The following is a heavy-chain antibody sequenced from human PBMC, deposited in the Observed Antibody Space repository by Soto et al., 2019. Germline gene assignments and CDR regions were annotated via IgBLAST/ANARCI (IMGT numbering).Heavy chain of an antibody. CDR3: ARGVWSGYEASYDY. V-gene: IGHV1-69*13. Sequence: GASVKVSCKASGGTFSSYAISWARQAPGQGLEWMGGIIPIFGTANYAQKFQGRVTITADESTSTAYMELSSLRSEDTAVYYCARGVWSGYEASYDYWGQGTLVTVSS. CDR2: IIPIFGTA. CDR1: GGTFSSYA. D-gene: IGHD3-3*01. J-gene: IGHJ4*02.